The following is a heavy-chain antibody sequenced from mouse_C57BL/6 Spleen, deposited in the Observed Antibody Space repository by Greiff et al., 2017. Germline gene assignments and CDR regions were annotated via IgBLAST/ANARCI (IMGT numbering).Heavy chain of an antibody. J-gene: IGHJ2*01. CDR3: ARLVHTYFDY. V-gene: IGHV5-12*01. Sequence: EVKFVESGGGLVQPGGSLKLSCAASGFTFSDYYMYWVRQTPEKRLEWVAYISNGGGSTYYPDTVKGRFTISRDNAKNTLYLQMSRLKSEDTAMYYCARLVHTYFDYWGQGTTLTVSS. CDR1: GFTFSDYY. CDR2: ISNGGGST.